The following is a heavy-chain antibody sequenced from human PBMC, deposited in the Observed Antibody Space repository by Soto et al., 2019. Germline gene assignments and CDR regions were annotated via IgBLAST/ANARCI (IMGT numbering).Heavy chain of an antibody. CDR2: TYFRSGWFT. V-gene: IGHV6-1*01. J-gene: IGHJ4*02. CDR3: ARGRLIEEFSHKCLDS. CDR1: GDSVSNNTVG. Sequence: PSQTLSLTCVISGDSVSNNTVGWNWFRQSPLRGLVWLGRTYFRSGWFTDYATSVKSRLIIKPDTSKNKFSLQLSSVTTEDTDVYYCARGRLIEEFSHKCLDSWGQRTLVTVSS. D-gene: IGHD3-22*01.